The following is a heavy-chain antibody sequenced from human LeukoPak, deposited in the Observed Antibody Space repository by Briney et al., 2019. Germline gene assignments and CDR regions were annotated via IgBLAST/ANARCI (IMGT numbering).Heavy chain of an antibody. V-gene: IGHV4-34*01. D-gene: IGHD3-3*01. CDR3: ASQVLRLNMDV. Sequence: SETLSLTCAVYGGSFSGYYWSWIRQPPGKGLGWIGEINHSGSTNYNPSLKSRVTISVDTSKNQFSLKLSSVTAADTAVYYCASQVLRLNMDVWGKGTTVTVSS. J-gene: IGHJ6*03. CDR1: GGSFSGYY. CDR2: INHSGST.